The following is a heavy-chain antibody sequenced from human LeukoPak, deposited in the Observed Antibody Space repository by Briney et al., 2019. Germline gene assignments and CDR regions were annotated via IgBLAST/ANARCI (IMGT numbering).Heavy chain of an antibody. CDR3: ARAVYYSNYLGY. Sequence: GGSLRLSCAASGFTFSSYWMHWLCQAPGKGLVWVSRINSDGSSTNYADSVKGRFTISRDNAKNTLYLQMNSLRAEDTAMYYCARAVYYSNYLGYWGQGTLVTVSS. D-gene: IGHD3-10*01. CDR2: INSDGSST. V-gene: IGHV3-74*01. J-gene: IGHJ4*01. CDR1: GFTFSSYW.